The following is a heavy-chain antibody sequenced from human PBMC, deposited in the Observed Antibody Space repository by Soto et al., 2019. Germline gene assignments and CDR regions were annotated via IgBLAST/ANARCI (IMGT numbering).Heavy chain of an antibody. CDR2: ISTSTGYT. J-gene: IGHJ5*02. D-gene: IGHD2-2*01. CDR3: ARRPAAGNWFDL. V-gene: IGHV3-11*06. Sequence: LRRSCAASGFTFSDYYMSWIRQAPGKRLEWVSYISTSTGYTNYADSVKGRFTISRDNAKNSLYLQMNSMRAEDTAGYYCARRPAAGNWFDLWGQGTQVTVSS. CDR1: GFTFSDYY.